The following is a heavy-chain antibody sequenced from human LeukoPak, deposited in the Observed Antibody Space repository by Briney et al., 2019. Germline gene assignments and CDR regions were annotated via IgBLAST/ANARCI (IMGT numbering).Heavy chain of an antibody. D-gene: IGHD6-6*01. CDR3: ARGGEQLSGY. Sequence: SETLSLTCAVYGGSFSGYYWSWIRQPPGKGLEWIGEINQSGSTNYNPSLKSRVTISVDTSKNQFSLKLSSVTAADTAVYYCARGGEQLSGYWGQGTLVTVSS. CDR1: GGSFSGYY. J-gene: IGHJ4*02. CDR2: INQSGST. V-gene: IGHV4-34*01.